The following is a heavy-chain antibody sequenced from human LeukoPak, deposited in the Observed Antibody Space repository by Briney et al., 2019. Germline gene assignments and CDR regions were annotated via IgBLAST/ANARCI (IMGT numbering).Heavy chain of an antibody. V-gene: IGHV3-23*01. CDR1: GFTFSSYA. J-gene: IGHJ4*02. D-gene: IGHD2-15*01. Sequence: GGSLRLSCAASGFTFSSYAMIWVRQAPGKGLEWVSTISGGGGSTYYADYVKGRFTMSRDNCKNTLELQRNSLEAEYMAVYYYAKDFNPFDSSGSHFDYWGQGTLVTVSS. CDR2: ISGGGGST. CDR3: AKDFNPFDSSGSHFDY.